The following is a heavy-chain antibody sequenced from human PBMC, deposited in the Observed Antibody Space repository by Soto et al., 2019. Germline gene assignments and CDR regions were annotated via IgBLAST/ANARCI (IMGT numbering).Heavy chain of an antibody. CDR2: IYYSGST. V-gene: IGHV4-31*03. CDR1: GGSISSGGYY. J-gene: IGHJ5*02. Sequence: QVQLQESGPGLVKPSQTLSLTCTVSGGSISSGGYYWSWIRQHPGKGLEWIGYIYYSGSTYYNPYLKSRVTISVDTSKNQFSLKLSSVTAADTAVYYCARDLAPYCSGGSCYSGHWFDPWGQGTLVTVSS. D-gene: IGHD2-15*01. CDR3: ARDLAPYCSGGSCYSGHWFDP.